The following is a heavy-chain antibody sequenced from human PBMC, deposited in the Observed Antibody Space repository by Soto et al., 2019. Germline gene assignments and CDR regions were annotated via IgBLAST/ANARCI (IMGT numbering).Heavy chain of an antibody. CDR3: AKRPRALLTFDY. V-gene: IGHV3-23*04. J-gene: IGHJ4*02. CDR2: ISDSGGTS. Sequence: EVQLVDSGGGLVQPGGPLRLSCAASGFIFSNYGISWVRQAPGKGLEWVSSISDSGGTSYYADSVKGRCTISSDNSKNPLYLQMDSLRAEDTAIYYCAKRPRALLTFDYWGQGTLVTVSS. CDR1: GFIFSNYG. D-gene: IGHD1-26*01.